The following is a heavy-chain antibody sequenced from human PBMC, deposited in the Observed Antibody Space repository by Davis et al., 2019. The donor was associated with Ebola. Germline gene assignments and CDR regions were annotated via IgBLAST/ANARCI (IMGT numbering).Heavy chain of an antibody. V-gene: IGHV4-34*01. CDR2: INHSGST. D-gene: IGHD3-10*01. CDR3: ARGQRFRAGWFDP. CDR1: GGSFSGYY. J-gene: IGHJ5*02. Sequence: GSLRLSCAVYGGSFSGYYWSWIRQPPGKGLEWIGEINHSGSTNYNPSLKSRVTISVDTSKNQFSLKLSSVTAADTAVYYCARGQRFRAGWFDPWGQGTLVTVSS.